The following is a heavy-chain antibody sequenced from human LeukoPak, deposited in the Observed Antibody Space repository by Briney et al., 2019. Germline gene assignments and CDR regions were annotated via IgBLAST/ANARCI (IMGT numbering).Heavy chain of an antibody. CDR1: GYTFTGYY. Sequence: ASVKVSCKASGYTFTGYYMHWVRQAPGQGLEWMGWINPNSGGTNYAQKFQGRVTMTRDTSISTAYMELSRLRSDDTAVYYCASHELLQYFDWVGNDAFDIWGQGTMVTVSS. D-gene: IGHD3-9*01. J-gene: IGHJ3*02. V-gene: IGHV1-2*02. CDR3: ASHELLQYFDWVGNDAFDI. CDR2: INPNSGGT.